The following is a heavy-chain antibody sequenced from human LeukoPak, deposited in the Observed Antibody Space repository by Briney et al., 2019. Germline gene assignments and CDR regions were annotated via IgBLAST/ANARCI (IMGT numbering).Heavy chain of an antibody. CDR1: GFTFADYA. J-gene: IGHJ4*02. CDR3: AKDHYGYPIGFDY. Sequence: GRSLRLSCAASGFTFADYAMHWVRQAPGQGLEWVSGISWNSGSIGYADSVKGRVTISRDNANNSVYLQMNSLRAEDTALYYCAKDHYGYPIGFDYWGQGTLVTVSS. D-gene: IGHD3-16*01. CDR2: ISWNSGSI. V-gene: IGHV3-9*01.